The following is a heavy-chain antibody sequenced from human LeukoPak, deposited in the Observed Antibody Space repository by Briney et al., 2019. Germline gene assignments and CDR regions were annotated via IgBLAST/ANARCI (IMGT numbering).Heavy chain of an antibody. V-gene: IGHV3-7*01. CDR1: GLTFSSSW. Sequence: GGSLRLSCAVSGLTFSSSWMDWVRQAPGKGLEWVASINPDGNKKYSADSVKGRFTLSRDNAENSLYLQMNSLRVEDTAFYYCARDLAYSRLDYWGQGMLVTVSS. CDR3: ARDLAYSRLDY. CDR2: INPDGNKK. D-gene: IGHD5-18*01. J-gene: IGHJ4*02.